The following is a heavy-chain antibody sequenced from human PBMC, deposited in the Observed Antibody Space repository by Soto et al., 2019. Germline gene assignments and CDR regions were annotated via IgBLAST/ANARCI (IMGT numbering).Heavy chain of an antibody. Sequence: SETLSLTCTVSCGSISSGGYSWRWIRQHPGKGLEWIGYIYYSGSTYYNPSLKSRVTISVYTSKNQFSLKLSSVTAADTAVYYCAREAYDYGSGSYYHDAFDIWGQGSMVT. J-gene: IGHJ3*02. CDR3: AREAYDYGSGSYYHDAFDI. V-gene: IGHV4-31*03. CDR1: CGSISSGGYS. D-gene: IGHD3-10*01. CDR2: IYYSGST.